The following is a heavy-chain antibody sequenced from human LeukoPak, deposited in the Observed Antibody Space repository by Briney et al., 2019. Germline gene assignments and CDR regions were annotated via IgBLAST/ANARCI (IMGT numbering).Heavy chain of an antibody. CDR3: ARDGVLPSTVTTFDY. CDR2: IKQDGSEK. Sequence: GGPPRLSCAASGFTFSSYWMSWVRQAPGKGLEWVANIKQDGSEKYYVDSVKGRFTISRDNAKNSLYLQMNSLRAEDTAVYYCARDGVLPSTVTTFDYWGQGTLVTVSS. J-gene: IGHJ4*02. V-gene: IGHV3-7*01. CDR1: GFTFSSYW. D-gene: IGHD4-17*01.